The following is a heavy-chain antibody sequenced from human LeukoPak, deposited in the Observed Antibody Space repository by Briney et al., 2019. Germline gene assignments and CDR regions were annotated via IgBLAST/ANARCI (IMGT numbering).Heavy chain of an antibody. CDR1: GFTFGSYW. V-gene: IGHV3-74*01. CDR2: INTDGGDT. D-gene: IGHD1-26*01. J-gene: IGHJ4*02. CDR3: ARDEKIVGASGQDY. Sequence: GGSLRLSCAASGFTFGSYWMHWVRQAPGKGLVCVSRINTDGGDTIYADSVKGRFTISRDNAKNTLFLQMNSLRAEDTAVYYCARDEKIVGASGQDYWGQGTLVTVSS.